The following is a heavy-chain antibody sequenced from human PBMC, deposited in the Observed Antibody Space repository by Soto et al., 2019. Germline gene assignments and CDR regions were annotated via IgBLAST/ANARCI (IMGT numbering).Heavy chain of an antibody. CDR2: IKTKTGGETA. J-gene: IGHJ4*02. V-gene: IGHV3-15*07. CDR3: SLRYFALRSFDFVDY. Sequence: EVKLVESGGGLVRPGGSLRLSCAASGLTFNKAWMNWVRQAPGKGLEWVARIKTKTGGETADYAAPVKGRFTISKDDSENTLNLQMTSLTTDDTAVYYCSLRYFALRSFDFVDYWGQGTLVTVSP. D-gene: IGHD3-9*01. CDR1: GLTFNKAW.